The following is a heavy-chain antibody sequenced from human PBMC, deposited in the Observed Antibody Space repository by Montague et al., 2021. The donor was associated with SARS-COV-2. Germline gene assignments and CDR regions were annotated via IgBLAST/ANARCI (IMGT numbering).Heavy chain of an antibody. D-gene: IGHD6-13*01. V-gene: IGHV4-39*01. CDR2: IYYSGST. J-gene: IGHJ3*02. Sequence: SETRSLTCTVSGGSISSSSYYWGWIRQPPGKGLEWIGSIYYSGSTYYNPSLKGRVTISVDTSKNQFSLKLSSVTAADTAVYYCAGSPPGIAAAGTVAAFDIWGQGTMVTVSS. CDR1: GGSISSSSYY. CDR3: AGSPPGIAAAGTVAAFDI.